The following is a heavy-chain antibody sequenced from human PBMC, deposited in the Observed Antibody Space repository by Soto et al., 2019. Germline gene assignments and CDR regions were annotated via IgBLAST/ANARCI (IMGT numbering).Heavy chain of an antibody. V-gene: IGHV3-48*01. Sequence: EVQLVESGGDLVQPGGSLILSCAASGFTFSSYSMNWVRQAPGKGLEWVSYISSTSSAIYYADSVKGRFTISRDNAKNSLYLQMHSLRAEDAAVYYCARGWGCSGGSCFSDSWGQGTLVTVSS. J-gene: IGHJ5*01. CDR1: GFTFSSYS. D-gene: IGHD2-15*01. CDR2: ISSTSSAI. CDR3: ARGWGCSGGSCFSDS.